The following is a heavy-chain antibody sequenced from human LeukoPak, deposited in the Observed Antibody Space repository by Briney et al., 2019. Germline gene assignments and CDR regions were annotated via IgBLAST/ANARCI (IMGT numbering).Heavy chain of an antibody. Sequence: SETLSLTCTVSGGSINDYHWTWIRQPPGKGLEWIGYIYHSGSTYYNPSLKSRVTISVDRSKNQFSLKLSSVTAADTAVYYCARAPYGSSSGLYYWGQGTLVTVSS. CDR3: ARAPYGSSSGLYY. CDR2: IYHSGST. CDR1: GGSINDYH. D-gene: IGHD6-6*01. J-gene: IGHJ4*02. V-gene: IGHV4-30-2*01.